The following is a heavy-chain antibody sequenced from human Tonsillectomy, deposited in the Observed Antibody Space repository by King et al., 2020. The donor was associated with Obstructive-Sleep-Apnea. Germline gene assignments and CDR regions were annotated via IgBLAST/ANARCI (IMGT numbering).Heavy chain of an antibody. CDR3: ARPVREGYGDLCAFPI. CDR1: GGSISSSSYY. D-gene: IGHD4-17*01. J-gene: IGHJ3*02. V-gene: IGHV4-39*07. CDR2: LYYRGST. Sequence: QLQESGPGLVKPSETLSLTCTVSGGSISSSSYYWGWIRHPPGKGLEWIGSLYYRGSTYYNPSLKSRVTISVDKSKNKFSLRLTSVTAAVTAVYYCARPVREGYGDLCAFPIWGQGTLATAPS.